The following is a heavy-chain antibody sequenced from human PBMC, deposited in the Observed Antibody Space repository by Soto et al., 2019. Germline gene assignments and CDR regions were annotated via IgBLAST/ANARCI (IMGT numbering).Heavy chain of an antibody. Sequence: GGSLRLSCADSGFTFSSYNVNWVRQAPGKGLEWVSSIGSSSIYTYYADSLKGRLIISRDNAKNSVYLQINSLRAEDTAVYYCARDQVGLDVWGQGTPVAVSS. CDR2: IGSSSIYT. CDR3: ARDQVGLDV. V-gene: IGHV3-21*01. CDR1: GFTFSSYN. J-gene: IGHJ6*02.